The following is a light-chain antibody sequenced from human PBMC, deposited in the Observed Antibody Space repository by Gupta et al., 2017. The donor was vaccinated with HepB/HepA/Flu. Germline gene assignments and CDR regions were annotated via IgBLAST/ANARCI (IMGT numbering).Light chain of an antibody. J-gene: IGLJ2*01. CDR1: SSDIGSYNY. CDR3: SSYSSSNTLV. Sequence: QSALIQPASVSESPGQSITISCTGTSSDIGSYNYVSWYQQLPGKAPKLMIYDVSNRPAGISNRFFGSKSGNTASLTISGLQAEDEADYYCSSYSSSNTLVFGGGTKLTVL. CDR2: DVS. V-gene: IGLV2-14*03.